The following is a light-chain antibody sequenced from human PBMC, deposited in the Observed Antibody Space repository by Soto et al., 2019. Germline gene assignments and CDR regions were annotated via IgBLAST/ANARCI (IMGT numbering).Light chain of an antibody. Sequence: DIRMTQSPSTLSASVGDRVIITCRASQSINNWLAWYQQKPGKVPNLLIYEASSVESGVPSRFSGSGSGTDFTLTISSLQPEDFATYYCQQYDTYPSFVPGTKVHI. V-gene: IGKV1-5*03. J-gene: IGKJ3*01. CDR2: EAS. CDR3: QQYDTYPS. CDR1: QSINNW.